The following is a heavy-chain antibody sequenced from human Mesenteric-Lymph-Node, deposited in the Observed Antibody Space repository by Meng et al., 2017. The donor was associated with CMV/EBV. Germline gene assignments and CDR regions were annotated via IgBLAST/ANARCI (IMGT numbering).Heavy chain of an antibody. Sequence: GGSLRLSCAASGFTFSSYAMSWVRQAPGKGLEWVSAISGSGGSTYYADSVKGRFTISRDNSKNTLYLQMNSLRAEDTAVYYCAKGSKQLALSGFGYYFDYWGQGTLVTVSS. D-gene: IGHD6-6*01. CDR1: GFTFSSYA. J-gene: IGHJ4*02. CDR3: AKGSKQLALSGFGYYFDY. CDR2: ISGSGGST. V-gene: IGHV3-23*01.